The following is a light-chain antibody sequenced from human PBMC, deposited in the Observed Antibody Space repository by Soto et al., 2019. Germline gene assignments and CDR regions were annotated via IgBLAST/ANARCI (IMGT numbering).Light chain of an antibody. CDR2: NVI. Sequence: SVLAPPASVSGSPGQAGTISCSGTIRDFAVYDYVSWYQHHPGKAPKLMIYNVIQRPSGVPDRFSASKSGNTASLTISGLQAEDEADYYCCSYAGSYTYVFGTGTKVTVL. V-gene: IGLV2-11*01. CDR1: IRDFAVYDY. J-gene: IGLJ1*01. CDR3: CSYAGSYTYV.